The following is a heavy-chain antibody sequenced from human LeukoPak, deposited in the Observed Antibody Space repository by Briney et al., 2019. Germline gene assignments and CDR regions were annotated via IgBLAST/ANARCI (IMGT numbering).Heavy chain of an antibody. CDR2: ISYDGSNK. V-gene: IGHV3-30*18. D-gene: IGHD6-6*01. J-gene: IGHJ3*02. CDR1: GFTFDDYG. CDR3: AKYYSSSSGQGAFDI. Sequence: PGGSLRLSCAASGFTFDDYGMSWVRQAPGKGLEWVAVISYDGSNKYYADSVKGRFTISRDNSKNTLYLQMNSLRAEDTAVYYCAKYYSSSSGQGAFDIWGQGTMVTVSS.